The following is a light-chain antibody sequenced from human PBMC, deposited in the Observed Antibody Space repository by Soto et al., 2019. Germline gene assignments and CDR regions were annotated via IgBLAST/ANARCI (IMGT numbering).Light chain of an antibody. J-gene: IGKJ1*01. CDR1: QNVISK. CDR3: QQYYEWHRGT. CDR2: SAS. V-gene: IGKV3-15*01. Sequence: EIVLTQSPGTLSVSPGERATLSCRASQNVISKLAWYQQRPGQAPRLLIYSASTRATGIPARFSGSGSGTEFTLTISSLKSGDAAVYYCQQYYEWHRGTFGQGTKVDIK.